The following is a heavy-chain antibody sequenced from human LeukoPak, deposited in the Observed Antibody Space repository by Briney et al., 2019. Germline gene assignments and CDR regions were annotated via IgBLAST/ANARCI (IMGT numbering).Heavy chain of an antibody. CDR2: IYSGGST. CDR3: ASKGPYDSRAYLLDY. CDR1: GFTVSSNY. J-gene: IGHJ4*02. V-gene: IGHV3-66*01. Sequence: GGSLRLSCAASGFTVSSNYMSWVRQAPGKGLEWVSIIYSGGSTYYADSVKGRFTISRDSSKNTLYLQMNSLRAEDTAVYYCASKGPYDSRAYLLDYWGQGTLVTVSS. D-gene: IGHD3-22*01.